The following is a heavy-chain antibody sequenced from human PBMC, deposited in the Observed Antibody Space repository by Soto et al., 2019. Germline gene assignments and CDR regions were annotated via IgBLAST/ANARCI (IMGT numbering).Heavy chain of an antibody. D-gene: IGHD1-7*01. Sequence: EVQLLESGGGLVQPVGSLRLSCAASGFTFSSYAMSWVRQAPGKGLEWVSAISGSGGSTYYADSVKGRFTISRDNSKNTLYLQMNSLSAEETAVDYCAKDLEKTGTTGGNWGQGTLVTVSS. CDR2: ISGSGGST. CDR1: GFTFSSYA. V-gene: IGHV3-23*01. CDR3: AKDLEKTGTTGGN. J-gene: IGHJ4*02.